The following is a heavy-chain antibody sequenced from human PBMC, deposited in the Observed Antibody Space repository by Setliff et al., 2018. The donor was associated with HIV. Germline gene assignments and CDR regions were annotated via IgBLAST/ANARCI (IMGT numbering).Heavy chain of an antibody. CDR2: IYHSGST. Sequence: PSETLSLTCAVSGYSISSGYYWGWIRQPPGKGLEWIGSIYHSGSTYDSPSLKGRVTISVDTSKNQFSLKLTSVTAADTAVYYCARDDYGYNGKGFDYWGPGTLVTVSS. D-gene: IGHD4-17*01. CDR3: ARDDYGYNGKGFDY. V-gene: IGHV4-38-2*02. J-gene: IGHJ4*02. CDR1: GYSISSGYY.